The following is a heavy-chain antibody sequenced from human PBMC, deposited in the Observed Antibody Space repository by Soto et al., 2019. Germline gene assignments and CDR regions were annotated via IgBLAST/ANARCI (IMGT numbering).Heavy chain of an antibody. V-gene: IGHV4-38-2*01. CDR2: IYRGGIT. CDR1: GYSISSGLY. CDR3: AIGNPDWFDP. D-gene: IGHD1-1*01. Sequence: SETLSLTCAVSGYSISSGLYWGWIRQPPGKGLEWIGTIYRGGITYYNPSLKSRVTISIDTSKNHFSLRLSSVTATDTAVYFCAIGNPDWFDPWGQGTLVTVSS. J-gene: IGHJ5*02.